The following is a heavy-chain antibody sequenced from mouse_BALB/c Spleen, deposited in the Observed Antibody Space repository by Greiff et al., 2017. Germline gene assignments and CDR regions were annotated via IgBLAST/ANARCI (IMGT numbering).Heavy chain of an antibody. CDR3: ARRDYAYFDY. J-gene: IGHJ2*01. D-gene: IGHD2-4*01. Sequence: EVQGVESGGDLVKPGGSLKLSCAASGFTFSSYGMSWVRQTPDKRLEWVATISSGGSYTYYPDSVKGRFTISRDNAKNTLYLQMSSLKSEDTAMYYCARRDYAYFDYWGQGTTLTVSS. V-gene: IGHV5-6*01. CDR2: ISSGGSYT. CDR1: GFTFSSYG.